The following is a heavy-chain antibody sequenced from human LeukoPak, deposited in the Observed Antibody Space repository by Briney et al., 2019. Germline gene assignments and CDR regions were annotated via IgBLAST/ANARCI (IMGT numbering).Heavy chain of an antibody. V-gene: IGHV3-21*01. CDR1: GFTFSSYS. Sequence: GALRLSCAASGFTFSSYSMNWVRQAPGKGLEWVSSISSSSSYIYYADSVKGRFTISRDNAKNSLYLQMNSLRAEDTAVYYCARAELCSGGSCYSFDYWGQGTLVTVSS. D-gene: IGHD2-15*01. CDR2: ISSSSSYI. J-gene: IGHJ4*02. CDR3: ARAELCSGGSCYSFDY.